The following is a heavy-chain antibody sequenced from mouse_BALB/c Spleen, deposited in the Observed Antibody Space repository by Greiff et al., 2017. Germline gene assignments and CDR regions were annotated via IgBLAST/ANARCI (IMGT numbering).Heavy chain of an antibody. V-gene: IGHV5-4*02. CDR1: GFTFSDYY. Sequence: EVQLVESGGGLVKPGGSLKLSCAASGFTFSDYYMYWVRQTPEKRLEWVATISDGGSYTYYPDSVKGRFTISRDNAKNNLYLQMSSLKSEDTAMYYCARDRGITTWFAYWGQGTLVTVSA. D-gene: IGHD1-1*01. CDR2: ISDGGSYT. J-gene: IGHJ3*01. CDR3: ARDRGITTWFAY.